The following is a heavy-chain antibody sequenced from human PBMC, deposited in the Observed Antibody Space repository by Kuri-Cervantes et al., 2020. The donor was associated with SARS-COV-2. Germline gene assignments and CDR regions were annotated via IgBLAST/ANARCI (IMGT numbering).Heavy chain of an antibody. CDR1: GFPFKNHS. CDR2: IGATGDIT. J-gene: IGHJ6*02. V-gene: IGHV3-23*01. CDR3: VKVALFSMDV. Sequence: GESLKISCTASGFPFKNHSVTWVRQAPGKGLEWLSSIGATGDITYSPDSIKGRFTISRHNSKNTVSLQMDSLEAQDTAVYYCVKVALFSMDVWGQGATVTVSS.